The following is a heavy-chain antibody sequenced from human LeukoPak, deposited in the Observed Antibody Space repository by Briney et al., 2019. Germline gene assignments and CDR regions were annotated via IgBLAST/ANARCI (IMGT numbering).Heavy chain of an antibody. CDR1: GFTFSSYW. V-gene: IGHV3-7*01. CDR2: IKQDGSEK. Sequence: PGGSPRLSCTASGFTFSSYWMNWVRQAPGKGLEWVANIKQDGSEKYYVDSVKGRFTISRDNTKNSLYLQMNNLRTDDTAVYYCATSRTFDYWGQGTLSPSPQ. D-gene: IGHD2-2*01. J-gene: IGHJ4*02. CDR3: ATSRTFDY.